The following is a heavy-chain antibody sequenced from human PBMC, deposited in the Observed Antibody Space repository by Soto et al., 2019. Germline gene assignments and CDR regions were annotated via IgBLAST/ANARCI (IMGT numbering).Heavy chain of an antibody. V-gene: IGHV4-39*02. CDR2: IYYDGST. D-gene: IGHD3-3*02. J-gene: IGHJ4*02. CDR1: GASIRSSCFY. Sequence: SETLSLTCTVSGASIRSSCFYWSWIRQPPGKGLESIANIYYDGSTYYNPSLKSRVTISVDTSKNQFSLKLTSVTAADTAGYYGARDKIISDLDNWGQETLSTVAS. CDR3: ARDKIISDLDN.